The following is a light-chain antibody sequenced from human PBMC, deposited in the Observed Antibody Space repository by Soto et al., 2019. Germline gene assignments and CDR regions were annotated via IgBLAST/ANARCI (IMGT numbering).Light chain of an antibody. Sequence: DIVMTQSPLSLPVTPGEPASISCRSSQSLLHRNGYNYLDWYLQKPGQSPQLLISWASTRASGVPDRFSGSGSGTDFTLKISRVEAEDVGVYYFMPALQSPTFGPGTKVDI. CDR1: QSLLHRNGYNY. J-gene: IGKJ3*01. CDR2: WAS. CDR3: MPALQSPT. V-gene: IGKV2-28*01.